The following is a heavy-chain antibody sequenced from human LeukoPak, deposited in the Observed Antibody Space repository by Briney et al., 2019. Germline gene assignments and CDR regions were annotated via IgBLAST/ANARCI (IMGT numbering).Heavy chain of an antibody. J-gene: IGHJ4*02. CDR2: ISSSSSYI. V-gene: IGHV3-21*01. CDR1: GFTFSSYS. CDR3: ARVSSGSLRY. Sequence: WGSLRLSCAASGFTFSSYSMNWVRQVPGKGLEWVSSISSSSSYIYYADSVKGRFTISRDDAKNSLYLQMNSLRAEDTAVYYCARVSSGSLRYWGQGTLVTVSS. D-gene: IGHD1-26*01.